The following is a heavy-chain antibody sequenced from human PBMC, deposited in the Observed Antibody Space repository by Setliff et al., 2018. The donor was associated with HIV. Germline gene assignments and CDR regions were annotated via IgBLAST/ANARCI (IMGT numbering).Heavy chain of an antibody. J-gene: IGHJ4*02. CDR2: INAGNGNT. CDR1: GYTFTGYA. V-gene: IGHV1-3*01. D-gene: IGHD2-2*02. CDR3: ARDRRPAGINYGYGYLDD. Sequence: ASVKVSCKASGYTFTGYAMHWVRQAPGQRLEWMGWINAGNGNTIYSQKFQGRVTITRDTSASTAYMKLSSLRSEDTAVYYCARDRRPAGINYGYGYLDDWGQGTLVTVSS.